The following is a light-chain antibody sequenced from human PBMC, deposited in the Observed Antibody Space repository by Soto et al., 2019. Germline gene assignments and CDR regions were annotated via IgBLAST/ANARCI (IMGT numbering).Light chain of an antibody. CDR2: GNT. J-gene: IGLJ2*01. CDR3: QSYDSSLSAAV. CDR1: SSNIGAGFD. Sequence: QAVVTQPPSVSGAPGQRVTISCTGSSSNIGAGFDIHWYQQLPGTAPKLLIYGNTNRPSGVPDRFSGSKSGTSASLVITGLQAGDEADYYCQSYDSSLSAAVFGGGIKVTVL. V-gene: IGLV1-40*01.